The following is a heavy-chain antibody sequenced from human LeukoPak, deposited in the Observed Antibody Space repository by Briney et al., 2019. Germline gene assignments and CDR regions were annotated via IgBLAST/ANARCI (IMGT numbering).Heavy chain of an antibody. Sequence: PGGSLRLSCAASGFTFSSYGMHWVRQAPGKGPEGVAVIWYDGSNKYYADSVKGRFTISRDNSKNTLYLQMNSRRAEDTAVYYCARSGSEQNYYYYGMDVWGQGTTDTVSS. D-gene: IGHD3-10*01. CDR1: GFTFSSYG. V-gene: IGHV3-33*08. CDR2: IWYDGSNK. CDR3: ARSGSEQNYYYYGMDV. J-gene: IGHJ6*02.